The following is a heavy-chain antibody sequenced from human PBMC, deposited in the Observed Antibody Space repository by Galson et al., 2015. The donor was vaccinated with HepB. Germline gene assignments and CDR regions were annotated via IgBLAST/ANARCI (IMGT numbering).Heavy chain of an antibody. CDR3: AGKVVPAAPDYYYYYMDV. CDR1: GGSISSGSYY. CDR2: IYTSGST. V-gene: IGHV4-61*02. Sequence: SLTCTVSGGSISSGSYYWSWIRQPAGKGLEWIGRIYTSGSTNYNPSLKSRVTMSVDTSKNQFSLKLSSVTAADTAVYYCAGKVVPAAPDYYYYYMDVWGKGTTVTVSS. J-gene: IGHJ6*03. D-gene: IGHD2-2*01.